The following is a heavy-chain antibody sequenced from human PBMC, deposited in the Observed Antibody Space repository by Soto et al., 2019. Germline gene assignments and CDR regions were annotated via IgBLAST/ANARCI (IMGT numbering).Heavy chain of an antibody. CDR2: ISGSAGST. CDR3: AKGHGDYVWHYFDY. Sequence: EVQLLESGGGLVQPGGSLRRSCAASGFTLSSYAMSWVRQAPGKGLEWVSSISGSAGSTYYADSVKGRFTISRDNSKNTLYVQMNSLRAEDTAVYYCAKGHGDYVWHYFDYWGQGTLVTVSS. V-gene: IGHV3-23*01. D-gene: IGHD4-17*01. J-gene: IGHJ4*02. CDR1: GFTLSSYA.